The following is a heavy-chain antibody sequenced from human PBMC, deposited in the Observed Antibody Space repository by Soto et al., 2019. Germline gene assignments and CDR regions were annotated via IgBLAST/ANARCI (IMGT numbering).Heavy chain of an antibody. CDR1: GFTFGASA. J-gene: IGHJ5*02. Sequence: GSLRLSCAASGFTFGASALQWVRQASGKGLEWLGRIGSKGETYATTYAASVKGRFTISRDDSKKTAYLQMNSLESEDTAVYYCARGIKYGDYSRWFDPWGQGT. CDR3: ARGIKYGDYSRWFDP. CDR2: IGSKGETYAT. V-gene: IGHV3-73*01. D-gene: IGHD4-17*01.